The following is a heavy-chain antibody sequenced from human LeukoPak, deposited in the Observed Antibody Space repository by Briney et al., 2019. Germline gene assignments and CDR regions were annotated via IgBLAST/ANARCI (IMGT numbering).Heavy chain of an antibody. V-gene: IGHV4-4*02. D-gene: IGHD4-17*01. Sequence: SATLSLTCGVSGGSISSSNWWSWVRQPPGKGLEWIGQNYHSGSTNYNPSLKSRVTISVDKSKNQSSLKLSSVTAADTAVYYCARDPDYGAGAKMDVWGQGTTVTV. CDR2: NYHSGST. CDR1: GGSISSSNW. J-gene: IGHJ6*02. CDR3: ARDPDYGAGAKMDV.